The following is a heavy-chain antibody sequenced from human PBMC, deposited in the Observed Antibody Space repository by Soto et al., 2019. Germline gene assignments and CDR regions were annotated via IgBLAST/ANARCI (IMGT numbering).Heavy chain of an antibody. CDR2: MNHSGST. Sequence: SETLSLTCAVYGGSFSGYYWSWIRQSPGKGLEWIGEMNHSGSTNYNPSLKSRVTISVDTSKNQFSLKLSSVTAADTAVYYCARAVETIPTSMPGYWGQGTLVTVSS. CDR3: ARAVETIPTSMPGY. D-gene: IGHD2-2*01. V-gene: IGHV4-34*01. J-gene: IGHJ4*02. CDR1: GGSFSGYY.